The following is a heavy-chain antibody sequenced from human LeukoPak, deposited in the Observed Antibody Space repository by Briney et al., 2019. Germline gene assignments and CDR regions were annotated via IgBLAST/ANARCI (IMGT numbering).Heavy chain of an antibody. CDR3: ASLLLWFGELTSWDH. Sequence: GGSLRLSCGASGFTFSSYAMTWVRQAPGKGLEWVSAISGSGGYTYYADSVKGRFTIPRDNSRNTLYLEMNSLKVEDTAVYYCASLLLWFGELTSWDHWGQGTLVTVSS. V-gene: IGHV3-23*01. CDR2: ISGSGGYT. D-gene: IGHD3-10*01. CDR1: GFTFSSYA. J-gene: IGHJ4*02.